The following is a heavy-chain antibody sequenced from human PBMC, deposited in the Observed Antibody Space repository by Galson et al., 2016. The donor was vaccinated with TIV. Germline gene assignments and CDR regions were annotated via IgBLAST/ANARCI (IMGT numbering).Heavy chain of an antibody. Sequence: CAISGDSVSSDSAAWNWVRQSPSRGLEWLGRTYYRSRWYYDHKVSVKSRITINPDTSKNQFSLQLNSVTPEDTAVSYCTRAAGKNGASCYATCETFDIWGQGTMVTVSS. CDR1: GDSVSSDSAA. CDR3: TRAAGKNGASCYATCETFDI. CDR2: TYYRSRWYY. J-gene: IGHJ3*02. V-gene: IGHV6-1*01. D-gene: IGHD2-2*01.